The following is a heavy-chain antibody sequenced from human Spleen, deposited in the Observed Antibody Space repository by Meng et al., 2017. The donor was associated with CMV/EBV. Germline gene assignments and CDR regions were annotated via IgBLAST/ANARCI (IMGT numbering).Heavy chain of an antibody. CDR2: ISSSSSYI. Sequence: GESLKISCAASGFTFSSYSMNWVRQAPGKGLEWVSSISSSSSYIYYADSVKGRFTISRDNAKNSLYLQMNSLRAEDTAVYFCARVHTFGLGAFDIWGQGTMVTVSS. J-gene: IGHJ3*02. CDR1: GFTFSSYS. D-gene: IGHD2/OR15-2a*01. V-gene: IGHV3-21*01. CDR3: ARVHTFGLGAFDI.